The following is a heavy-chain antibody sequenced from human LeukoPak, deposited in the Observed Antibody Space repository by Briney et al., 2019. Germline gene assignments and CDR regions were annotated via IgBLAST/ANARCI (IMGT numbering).Heavy chain of an antibody. CDR2: IYYSGST. Sequence: SETLSLTCTVSGGSISSYYWSWIRQPLGKGLEWIGYIYYSGSTNYNPSLKSRVTISVDTSKNQFSLKLSSVTAADTAVYYCAREGRRPGYFDYWGQGTLVTVSS. V-gene: IGHV4-59*01. CDR1: GGSISSYY. J-gene: IGHJ4*02. CDR3: AREGRRPGYFDY.